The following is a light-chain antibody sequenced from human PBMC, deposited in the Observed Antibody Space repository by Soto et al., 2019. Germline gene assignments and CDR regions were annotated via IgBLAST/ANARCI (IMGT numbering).Light chain of an antibody. Sequence: QSVLTQPPSVSGAPGQRVTISCTGSSSNIGAGYDVHWYQQIPGTAPKLLIYANSNRPSGVPDRFSGSKSGTSASLAITGLQAEDEADYYCQSYDTSLSGPDVFGTGTKLTVL. V-gene: IGLV1-40*01. CDR3: QSYDTSLSGPDV. J-gene: IGLJ1*01. CDR2: ANS. CDR1: SSNIGAGYD.